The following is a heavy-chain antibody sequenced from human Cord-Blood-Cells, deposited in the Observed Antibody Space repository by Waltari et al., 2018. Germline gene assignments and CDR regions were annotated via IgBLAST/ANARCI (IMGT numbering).Heavy chain of an antibody. J-gene: IGHJ4*02. CDR2: IRSKANSYAT. CDR1: GFTFSGSA. Sequence: EVQLVESGGGLVQPGGSLKLSCAASGFTFSGSAMHWARQASGEGLEGVGRIRSKANSYATGYAASVKGRFTIARDDSKSTAYLQMNSLKTEDTAVYYCTSAQQLVDYWGQGTLVTVSS. V-gene: IGHV3-73*02. CDR3: TSAQQLVDY. D-gene: IGHD6-6*01.